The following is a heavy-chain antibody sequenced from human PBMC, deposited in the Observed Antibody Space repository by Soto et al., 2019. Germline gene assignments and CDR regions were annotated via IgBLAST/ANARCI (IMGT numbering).Heavy chain of an antibody. CDR3: AREAFGAKASWFDP. D-gene: IGHD1-26*01. J-gene: IGHJ5*02. CDR2: VSASNGKT. V-gene: IGHV1-18*01. CDR1: GYIFTTYS. Sequence: QIQLVQSGSEVRMPGASVKVSCKASGYIFTTYSITWVRQAPGQGLEWMGWVSASNGKTNYAQKFEDRVTMTTDTSTTTAYMELRSLRSDDTAVYYWAREAFGAKASWFDPWGQGTLVTVSS.